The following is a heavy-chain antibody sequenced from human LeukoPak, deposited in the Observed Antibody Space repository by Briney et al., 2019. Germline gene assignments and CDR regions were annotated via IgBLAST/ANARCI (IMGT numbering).Heavy chain of an antibody. CDR1: GFTFSNYW. V-gene: IGHV3-7*01. CDR2: IKQDGSEM. CDR3: ARDKVTGASYFDY. J-gene: IGHJ4*02. D-gene: IGHD7-27*01. Sequence: QTGGSLRLSCAASGFTFSNYWVSWVRQTPGEALEWVANIKQDGSEMYYLDSVKGRFTISRDNAKNSLFLQMNSLRGDDTAIYYCARDKVTGASYFDYWGQGTLVTVSS.